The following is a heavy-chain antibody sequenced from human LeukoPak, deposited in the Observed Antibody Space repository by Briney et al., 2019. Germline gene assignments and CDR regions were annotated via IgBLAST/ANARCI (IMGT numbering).Heavy chain of an antibody. J-gene: IGHJ4*02. V-gene: IGHV4-61*01. D-gene: IGHD3-10*01. CDR2: IYYSGST. CDR1: GGSISSSSYL. Sequence: KSSETLSLTCTVSGGSISSSSYLWGWLRQPPGKGLEWIGYIYYSGSTNYNPSLKSRVTISVDTSKNQFSLKLSSVTAADTAVYYCARDYRARGGRFDYWGQGTLVTVSS. CDR3: ARDYRARGGRFDY.